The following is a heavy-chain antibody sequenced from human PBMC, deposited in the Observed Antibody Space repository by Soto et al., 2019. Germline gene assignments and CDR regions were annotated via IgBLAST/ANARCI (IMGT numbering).Heavy chain of an antibody. J-gene: IGHJ4*02. CDR2: ISAYNGNK. D-gene: IGHD6-6*01. Sequence: QVQLMQSGGEVKKPGASVEVSCKASGYMFTTYGISWVRQAPGQGLEWMAWISAYNGNKKNAQKFQDRVTMTIHTSSTTVSMELRNLTSDDTAIYYCARTGGGMAARPLEYWGQGTLVTVSP. CDR3: ARTGGGMAARPLEY. V-gene: IGHV1-18*04. CDR1: GYMFTTYG.